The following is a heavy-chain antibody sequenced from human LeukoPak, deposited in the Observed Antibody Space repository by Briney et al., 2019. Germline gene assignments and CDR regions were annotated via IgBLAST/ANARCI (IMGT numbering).Heavy chain of an antibody. J-gene: IGHJ3*02. CDR3: AKSPYDYGDVGAFDI. D-gene: IGHD4-17*01. CDR2: ISWNSGSI. CDR1: GFTFDDYA. Sequence: GGSLRLSCAASGFTFDDYAMHWVRQAPGKGLEWVSGISWNSGSIGYADSVKGRFTISRDNAKNSLYLQMNSLRAEDTALYYCAKSPYDYGDVGAFDIWGQGTMVTVSS. V-gene: IGHV3-9*01.